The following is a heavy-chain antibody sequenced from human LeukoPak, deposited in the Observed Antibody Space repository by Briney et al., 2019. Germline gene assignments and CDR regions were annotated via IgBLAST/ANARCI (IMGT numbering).Heavy chain of an antibody. CDR2: INPSGGST. Sequence: GALVKVSCKASGYTFTSYYMHWVRQAPGQGLGWMGVINPSGGSTSYAQKFQGRVTMTRDTSTSTVYMELSSLRSEDTAVYYCARVRVGSWYYFDYWGQGTLVTVSS. D-gene: IGHD6-13*01. V-gene: IGHV1-46*01. CDR1: GYTFTSYY. J-gene: IGHJ4*02. CDR3: ARVRVGSWYYFDY.